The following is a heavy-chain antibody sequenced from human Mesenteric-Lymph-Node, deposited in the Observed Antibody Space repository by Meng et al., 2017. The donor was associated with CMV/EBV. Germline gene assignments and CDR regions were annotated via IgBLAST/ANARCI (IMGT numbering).Heavy chain of an antibody. J-gene: IGHJ5*02. D-gene: IGHD1-7*01. CDR3: EHRKPDALAGTEWFDP. V-gene: IGHV2-5*01. CDR1: GFSLSTSGEG. Sequence: SGPTLVNPTQTLTLTCTFSGFSLSTSGEGVGWIRQPPGKALEWLAYIYWNDDKYYSPSLKSRLTITKDISKNQAVLTMTNLHPVDTATYYREHRKPDALAGTEWFDPWGQGTLVTVSS. CDR2: IYWNDDK.